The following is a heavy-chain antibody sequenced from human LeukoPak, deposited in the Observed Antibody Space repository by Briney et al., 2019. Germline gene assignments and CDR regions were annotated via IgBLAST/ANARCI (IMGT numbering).Heavy chain of an antibody. J-gene: IGHJ5*02. CDR3: ASSIAVAGLSWFDP. D-gene: IGHD6-19*01. Sequence: KASETLSLTCTVSGGSISSGDYYWSWSRQPPGKGLEWIGYIYYSGSTYYNPSLKSRVTISVDTSKNQFSLKLSSVTAADTAVYYCASSIAVAGLSWFDPWGQGTLVTVSS. CDR2: IYYSGST. CDR1: GGSISSGDYY. V-gene: IGHV4-30-4*08.